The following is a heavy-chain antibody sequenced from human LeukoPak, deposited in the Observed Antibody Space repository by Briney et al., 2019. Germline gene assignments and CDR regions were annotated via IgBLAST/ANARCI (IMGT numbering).Heavy chain of an antibody. V-gene: IGHV1-69*04. Sequence: ASVKVSCKASGGTFSNPAISWVRQAPGQGLEWMGRIAPVLEITNYAQKFQGRLTFTADISTSTAYMELSGLRSEDTAIYYCARGYSGLHFDSWGQGSLVTVSS. CDR3: ARGYSGLHFDS. CDR2: IAPVLEIT. J-gene: IGHJ4*02. D-gene: IGHD1-26*01. CDR1: GGTFSNPA.